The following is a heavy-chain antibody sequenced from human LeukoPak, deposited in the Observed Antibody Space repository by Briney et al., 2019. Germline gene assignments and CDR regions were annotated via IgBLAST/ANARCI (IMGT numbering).Heavy chain of an antibody. Sequence: SETLSLTCTVSGGSISSYYWSWIRQPAVKGLEWIGRIYTRGSTNYNPSLKSRVTMSVDTSKNQFSLKLSSVTAADTAVYYCAREADSSGWTRYYYYYMDVWGKGTTVTISS. D-gene: IGHD6-19*01. CDR3: AREADSSGWTRYYYYYMDV. J-gene: IGHJ6*03. CDR2: IYTRGST. V-gene: IGHV4-4*07. CDR1: GGSISSYY.